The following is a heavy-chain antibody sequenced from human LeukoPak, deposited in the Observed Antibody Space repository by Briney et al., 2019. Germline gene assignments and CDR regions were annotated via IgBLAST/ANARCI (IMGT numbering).Heavy chain of an antibody. CDR1: GFTFDDYA. Sequence: GRSLRLSCAASGFTFDDYAMHWVRQAPGKGLEWVSGFSWNSGSIGYADSVKGRFTISRDNAKNSLYLQMNSLRAEDTALYYCAKGSIMVRGVIDYWGQGTLVTVSS. CDR3: AKGSIMVRGVIDY. CDR2: FSWNSGSI. V-gene: IGHV3-9*01. D-gene: IGHD3-10*01. J-gene: IGHJ4*02.